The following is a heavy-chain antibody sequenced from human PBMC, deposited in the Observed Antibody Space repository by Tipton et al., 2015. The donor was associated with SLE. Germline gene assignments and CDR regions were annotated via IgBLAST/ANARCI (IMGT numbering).Heavy chain of an antibody. J-gene: IGHJ4*02. CDR2: INHSGST. D-gene: IGHD4-17*01. CDR1: GGSFSGYY. CDR3: VYGDWLGLDY. Sequence: LRLSCAVYGGSFSGYYWSWIRQPPGKGLEWIGEINHSGSTNYNPSLKSRVTISVDTSKNQFSLKLSSVTAADTAVYYCVYGDWLGLDYWSQGTLVTVSS. V-gene: IGHV4-34*01.